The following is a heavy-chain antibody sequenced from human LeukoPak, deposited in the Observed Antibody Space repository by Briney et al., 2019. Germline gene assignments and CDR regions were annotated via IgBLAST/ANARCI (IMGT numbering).Heavy chain of an antibody. J-gene: IGHJ4*02. CDR3: AEGPRFGGYHFDY. D-gene: IGHD3-10*01. V-gene: IGHV3-23*01. CDR1: GFTFSSYA. CDR2: ISGSGGST. Sequence: GGSLRLSCAASGFTFSSYAMSWVRQAPGKGLEWASAISGSGGSTYYADSVKGRFTISRDNAKNTLYLQMNSLRAEDTAVYYCAEGPRFGGYHFDYWGQGTLVTVSS.